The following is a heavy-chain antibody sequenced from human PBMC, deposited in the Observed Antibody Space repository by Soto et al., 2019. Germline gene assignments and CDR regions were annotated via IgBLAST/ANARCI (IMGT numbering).Heavy chain of an antibody. V-gene: IGHV2-5*02. D-gene: IGHD1-1*01. Sequence: QITLKESGPTLVKPTQTLTLTCTFSGFSLTTSPMGVGWIRQPPGKALEWLVVIYWDDDKRYSPSLKSRLTIAKDTSKNQVVLTMTDMDPVDTATYYCARRLSGYSWNGGYFDYWGQGALVTVSS. J-gene: IGHJ4*02. CDR1: GFSLTTSPMG. CDR3: ARRLSGYSWNGGYFDY. CDR2: IYWDDDK.